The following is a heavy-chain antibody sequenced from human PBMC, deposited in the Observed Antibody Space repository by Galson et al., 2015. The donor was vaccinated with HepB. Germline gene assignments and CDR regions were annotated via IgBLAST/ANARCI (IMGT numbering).Heavy chain of an antibody. D-gene: IGHD5-18*01. V-gene: IGHV3-30*18. Sequence: SLRLSCAASGFTFSSYGMHWVRQAPGKGLEWVAVISHGDSNKYYAQSVKGRFTISRDNSKKTLYLQVNSLRAEDTAVYYCAKEQDSYCPRGDHYYGMDIWGQGTPVTVSS. CDR2: ISHGDSNK. CDR1: GFTFSSYG. CDR3: AKEQDSYCPRGDHYYGMDI. J-gene: IGHJ6*02.